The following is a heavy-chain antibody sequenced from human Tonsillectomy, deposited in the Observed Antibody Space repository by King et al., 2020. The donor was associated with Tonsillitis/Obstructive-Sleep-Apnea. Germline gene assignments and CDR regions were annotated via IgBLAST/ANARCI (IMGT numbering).Heavy chain of an antibody. CDR3: AIYPPLQSMLEDM. CDR2: ISYVVSNK. D-gene: IGHD2-2*02. CDR1: GFTFSSYA. V-gene: IGHV3-30*01. J-gene: IGHJ3*02. Sequence: QLVQSGGGVVQPGRSLRLSCAASGFTFSSYAMHWVRQAPGKGLEWVAVISYVVSNKYYADSVKGRFTISIDNSKNTLYLQMNSLRAEDTAVYYCAIYPPLQSMLEDMWGQGTMVTVSS.